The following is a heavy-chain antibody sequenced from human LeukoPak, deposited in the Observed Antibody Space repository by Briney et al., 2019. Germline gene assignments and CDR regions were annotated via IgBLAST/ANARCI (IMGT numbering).Heavy chain of an antibody. CDR2: IFSNGDT. Sequence: GGSLRLSCTAYEFTVSRNYMLWVRQAPGKGLEWVSLIFSNGDTHYADSVKGRFTISRDTSKNTVSLQMNSLRVEDTAMYYCTRDQMNYWGQGTMVTVSS. V-gene: IGHV3-53*01. CDR1: EFTVSRNY. CDR3: TRDQMNY. J-gene: IGHJ4*02. D-gene: IGHD5-24*01.